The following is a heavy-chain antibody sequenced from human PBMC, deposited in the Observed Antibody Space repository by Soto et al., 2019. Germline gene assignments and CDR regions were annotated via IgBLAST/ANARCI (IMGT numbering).Heavy chain of an antibody. CDR1: GYTFTGYY. CDR2: INPNSGGT. V-gene: IGHV1-2*02. CDR3: AREYRGSGTPLYGMDV. J-gene: IGHJ6*02. D-gene: IGHD3-10*01. Sequence: GASVKVSCKASGYTFTGYYMYWVRQAPGQGLEWMGWINPNSGGTNYAQKFQGRVTMTRDTSISTAYMELSRLRSDDTAVYYCAREYRGSGTPLYGMDVWGQGTTVTVSS.